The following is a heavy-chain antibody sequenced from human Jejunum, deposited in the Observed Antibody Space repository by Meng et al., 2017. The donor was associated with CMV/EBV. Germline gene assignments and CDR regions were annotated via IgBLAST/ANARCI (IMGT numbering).Heavy chain of an antibody. CDR1: FPFTSSG. J-gene: IGHJ4*02. Sequence: FPFTSSGLHWVRPAPGKGLDWVAFIRYDGSNKYYADSVKGRFTISRDNFKNTLYLQMNSLRAEDTAVYYCVASYYDIVTGYSKFDYWGQGTLVTVSS. CDR2: IRYDGSNK. CDR3: VASYYDIVTGYSKFDY. D-gene: IGHD3-9*01. V-gene: IGHV3-30*02.